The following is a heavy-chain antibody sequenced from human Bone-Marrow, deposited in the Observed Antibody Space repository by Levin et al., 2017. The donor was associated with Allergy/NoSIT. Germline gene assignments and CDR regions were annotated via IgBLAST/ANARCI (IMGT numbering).Heavy chain of an antibody. CDR3: ARDISAEGWGRVFDY. V-gene: IGHV3-48*01. D-gene: IGHD2-8*02. CDR1: EFTFSRYS. Sequence: QAGGSLRLSCAASEFTFSRYSMNWVRQAPGKGLEWVSYISSSSSTIYYADSVKGRFTISRDNAQNSLFLQMNSLRADDTAIYYCARDISAEGWGRVFDYWGQGTLVTVSS. CDR2: ISSSSSTI. J-gene: IGHJ4*02.